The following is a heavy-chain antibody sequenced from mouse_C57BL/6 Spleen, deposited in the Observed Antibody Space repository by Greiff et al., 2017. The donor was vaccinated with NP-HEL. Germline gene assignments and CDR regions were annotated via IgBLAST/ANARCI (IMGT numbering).Heavy chain of an antibody. V-gene: IGHV1-82*01. CDR2: IYPGDGDT. J-gene: IGHJ2*01. CDR1: GYAFSSSW. CDR3: ARFNWDGDY. D-gene: IGHD4-1*02. Sequence: QVQLKESGPELVKPGASVKISCKASGYAFSSSWMNWVKQRPGKGLEWIGRIYPGDGDTNYNGKFKDKATLTVDKSSSTAYMQLSRLTSEDSAVYYCARFNWDGDYWGQGTTLTVSS.